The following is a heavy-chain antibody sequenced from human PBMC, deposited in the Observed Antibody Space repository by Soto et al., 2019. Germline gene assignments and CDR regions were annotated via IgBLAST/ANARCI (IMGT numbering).Heavy chain of an antibody. CDR1: GGTFSSYA. J-gene: IGHJ6*02. CDR3: ARVRSGYDYEERYGMDV. V-gene: IGHV1-69*01. CDR2: IIPIFGTA. Sequence: QVQLVQSGAEVKKPGSSVKVSCKASGGTFSSYAISWVRQAPGQGLEWMGGIIPIFGTANYAQKFQGRVTITADESTSTAYMELSSLRSEDTPVYYCARVRSGYDYEERYGMDVWGQGTTVTVSS. D-gene: IGHD5-12*01.